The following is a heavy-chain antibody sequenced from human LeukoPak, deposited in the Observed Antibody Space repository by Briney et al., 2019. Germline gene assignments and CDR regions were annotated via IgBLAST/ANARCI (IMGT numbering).Heavy chain of an antibody. V-gene: IGHV3-30*04. J-gene: IGHJ6*03. CDR1: GFTFSSYA. CDR2: ISYDGSNK. CDR3: AREYYYDSKYYMDV. Sequence: GGSLRLSCAASGFTFSSYAMHWVRQAPGKGLEWVAVISYDGSNKYYADSVKGRFTISRDNAKNSLYLQMDSLRAEDTAVYYCAREYYYDSKYYMDVWGKGTTVTVSS. D-gene: IGHD3-22*01.